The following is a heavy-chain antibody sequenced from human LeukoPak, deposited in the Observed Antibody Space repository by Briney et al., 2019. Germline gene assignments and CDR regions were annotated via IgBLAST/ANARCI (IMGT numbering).Heavy chain of an antibody. D-gene: IGHD6-19*01. Sequence: GASVKVSCKASGYTFTSYAMHWVRQAPGQRLEWMGWINAGNGNTKYSQKFQGRVTITRDTSASTAYMELSSLRSEDTAVYYCARDRSGPAGGIAVARWFDPWGQGTLVTVSS. J-gene: IGHJ5*02. CDR3: ARDRSGPAGGIAVARWFDP. CDR1: GYTFTSYA. CDR2: INAGNGNT. V-gene: IGHV1-3*01.